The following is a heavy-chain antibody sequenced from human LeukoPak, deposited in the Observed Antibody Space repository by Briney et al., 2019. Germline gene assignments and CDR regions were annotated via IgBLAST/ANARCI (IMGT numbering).Heavy chain of an antibody. CDR3: ALGYCGGGSCYAREYFQH. CDR1: GGSISSGGYY. J-gene: IGHJ1*01. V-gene: IGHV4-31*03. CDR2: IYYSGST. D-gene: IGHD2-15*01. Sequence: SQTLSLTCTVSGGSISSGGYYWTWIRQHPGKGLEWIGYIYYSGSTYYNPSLKSRVTISVDTSKNQFSLRLSSVTAAATAVYYCALGYCGGGSCYAREYFQHWGQGTLVTVSS.